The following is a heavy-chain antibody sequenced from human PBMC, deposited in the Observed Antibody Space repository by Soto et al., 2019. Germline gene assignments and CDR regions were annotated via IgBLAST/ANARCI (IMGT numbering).Heavy chain of an antibody. CDR1: GFTFSSYS. CDR2: ISSSSSNI. J-gene: IGHJ5*02. D-gene: IGHD2-2*01. CDR3: ARDLGYCRRYSCFGTHWFDP. V-gene: IGHV3-21*01. Sequence: GGSLRLSCAASGFTFSSYSMNWVRQAPGKGLEWVSSISSSSSNIYYADSVKGRFTISRDNAKNTLFLQMNSLRAEDTAVYYWARDLGYCRRYSCFGTHWFDPWGQGTLVTVSS.